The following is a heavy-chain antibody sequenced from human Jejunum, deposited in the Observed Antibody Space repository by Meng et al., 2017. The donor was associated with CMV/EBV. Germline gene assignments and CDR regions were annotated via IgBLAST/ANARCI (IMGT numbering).Heavy chain of an antibody. CDR2: ISADGGRT. V-gene: IGHV3-23*01. Sequence: FSFRHSAMSWVSQAPGKGLESVSTISADGGRTSFEDSVKGRFTISRDNSESTLYLQMNSLRVEDTAVYYCAKDPDSYIATLGTTFDSWGQGTLVTVSS. D-gene: IGHD6-13*01. CDR3: AKDPDSYIATLGTTFDS. J-gene: IGHJ4*02. CDR1: FSFRHSA.